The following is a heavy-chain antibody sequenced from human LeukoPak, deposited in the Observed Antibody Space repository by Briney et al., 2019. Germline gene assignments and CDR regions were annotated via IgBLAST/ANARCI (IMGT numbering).Heavy chain of an antibody. V-gene: IGHV4-59*08. J-gene: IGHJ4*02. Sequence: PSETLSLTCTGSGGSIRSYYWSWIRQPPGKGLEWIGYIYYSGSTNYNPSLKSRVTISVDTSKNQFSLKLSSVTAADTAVYYCARQGAGVPFDYWGRGTLVTVSS. CDR3: ARQGAGVPFDY. CDR2: IYYSGST. D-gene: IGHD3-10*01. CDR1: GGSIRSYY.